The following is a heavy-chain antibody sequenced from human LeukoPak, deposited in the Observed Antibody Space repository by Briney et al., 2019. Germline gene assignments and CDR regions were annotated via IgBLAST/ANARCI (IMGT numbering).Heavy chain of an antibody. D-gene: IGHD3-3*01. V-gene: IGHV1-18*01. CDR2: ISAYNGNT. CDR1: GYTFTSYG. J-gene: IGHJ6*02. CDR3: ASESSKYYDFWSGYYYGMDV. Sequence: GASVKVSCKASGYTFTSYGISWVRQAPGQGLEWMGWISAYNGNTNYAQKFQGRVTMTTDTSTSTAYMELRSLRSDDTAVYYCASESSKYYDFWSGYYYGMDVWGQGTTVTVSS.